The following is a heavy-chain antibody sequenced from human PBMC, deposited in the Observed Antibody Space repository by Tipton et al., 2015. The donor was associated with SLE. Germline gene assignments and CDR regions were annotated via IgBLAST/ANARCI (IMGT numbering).Heavy chain of an antibody. V-gene: IGHV4-59*12. J-gene: IGHJ3*02. CDR1: GASISSYY. Sequence: TLSLTCTVSGASISSYYWSWIRQPPGKGLEWIGYIYYSGNTNYNPSLKNRVTISVDTSKNQFSLKLSSVTAADTAVYYCARYSSGWYLRAFDIWGQGTMVTVSS. CDR3: ARYSSGWYLRAFDI. D-gene: IGHD6-19*01. CDR2: IYYSGNT.